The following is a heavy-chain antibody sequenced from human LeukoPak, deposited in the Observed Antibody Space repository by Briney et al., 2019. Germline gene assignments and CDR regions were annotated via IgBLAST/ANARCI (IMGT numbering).Heavy chain of an antibody. J-gene: IGHJ4*02. CDR1: GHTFNSYA. CDR3: AKEPLLIAVAGNVGFDY. CDR2: IIGSGGST. V-gene: IGHV3-23*01. D-gene: IGHD6-19*01. Sequence: GGSLRLSCAASGHTFNSYAMSWVRQAPGKVLEWVSSIIGSGGSTYYADSVKGRFTISRDKSKHTPYLQMTSLRAEGTTVHYGAKEPLLIAVAGNVGFDYWGQGTLVTVSS.